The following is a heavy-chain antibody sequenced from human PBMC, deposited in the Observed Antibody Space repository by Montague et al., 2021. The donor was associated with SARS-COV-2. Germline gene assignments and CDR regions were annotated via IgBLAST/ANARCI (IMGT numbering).Heavy chain of an antibody. Sequence: SETLSLTCAVSGGSINSYYWSWIRHPAGTGLDLIGRIYTSGRTNHSPSLNSRVTISVDTSRNHLSLTLTSVTAADTAVYYCARDSRTSGWGYWYHGLDVWAKGPRSSSP. CDR2: IYTSGRT. CDR3: ARDSRTSGWGYWYHGLDV. V-gene: IGHV4-4*07. CDR1: GGSINSYY. D-gene: IGHD6-19*01. J-gene: IGHJ6*02.